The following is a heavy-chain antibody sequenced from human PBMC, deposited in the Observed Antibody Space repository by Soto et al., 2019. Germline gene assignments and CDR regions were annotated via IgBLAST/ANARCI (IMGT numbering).Heavy chain of an antibody. CDR1: GGSIRSSSYY. J-gene: IGHJ5*02. CDR3: ARCRGSCSRTSCYFSFDP. CDR2: VYYSGST. Sequence: PSETLSLTCTVSGGSIRSSSYYWGWIRQPPGKGLEWLATVYYSGSTYYNPSLKSRLSLAVDTSKNHFSLKLNSVTAADTAVYYCARCRGSCSRTSCYFSFDPCGQGTLVTVSS. D-gene: IGHD2-2*01. V-gene: IGHV4-39*02.